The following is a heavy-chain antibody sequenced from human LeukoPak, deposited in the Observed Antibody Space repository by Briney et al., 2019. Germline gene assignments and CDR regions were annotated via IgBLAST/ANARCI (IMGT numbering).Heavy chain of an antibody. CDR1: GGSISSYY. D-gene: IGHD1-26*01. CDR2: IYYTGST. Sequence: SETLSLTCTVSGGSISSYYWSWIRQPPGKGLEWIGYIYYTGSTNYNPSLKSRVTISVDTSKNQFSLKLSSVTAADTAVYYCAREGNSYSGSYGFDYWGQGTLVTVSS. J-gene: IGHJ4*02. V-gene: IGHV4-59*01. CDR3: AREGNSYSGSYGFDY.